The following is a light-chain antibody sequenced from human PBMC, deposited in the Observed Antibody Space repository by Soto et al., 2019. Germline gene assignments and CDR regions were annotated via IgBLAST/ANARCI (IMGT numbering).Light chain of an antibody. V-gene: IGKV1D-12*01. CDR3: QQANNLPLT. CDR1: QDISFW. J-gene: IGKJ3*01. Sequence: DIQMTQSPSSVSASIVDRVTITCRASQDISFWLAWYQQKPGKAPRLLIYTASRLQSGVPSRFSGSGSGTEFTLTISSLQPEDFATYYCQQANNLPLTFGPGTKVDI. CDR2: TAS.